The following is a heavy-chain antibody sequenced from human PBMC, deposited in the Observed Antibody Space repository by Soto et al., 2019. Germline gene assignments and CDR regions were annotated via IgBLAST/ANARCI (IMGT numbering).Heavy chain of an antibody. Sequence: QVQLVESGGGVVQPGRPLQLSCVASGFTFGTYGMHWVRPPPGRGLEWVAFIWYDGSNAVFADFVKGRLTYSRDNSKNSMALQIDSLRGDDTAVYYCAIDLQIGTHHHFDRWGQGTLVTVSS. CDR2: IWYDGSNA. V-gene: IGHV3-33*01. CDR3: AIDLQIGTHHHFDR. CDR1: GFTFGTYG. J-gene: IGHJ4*02.